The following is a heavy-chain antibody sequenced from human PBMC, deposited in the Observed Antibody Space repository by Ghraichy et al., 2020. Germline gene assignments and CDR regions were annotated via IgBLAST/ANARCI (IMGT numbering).Heavy chain of an antibody. Sequence: GGSLRLSCAASGFTFSSYSMNWVRQAPGKGLEWVSSISSSSSYIYYADSVKGRFTISRDNAKNSLYLQMNSLRAEDTAVYYCARDFSDYPYYYYGMDVWGQGTTVTVSS. V-gene: IGHV3-21*01. D-gene: IGHD4-17*01. CDR2: ISSSSSYI. J-gene: IGHJ6*02. CDR1: GFTFSSYS. CDR3: ARDFSDYPYYYYGMDV.